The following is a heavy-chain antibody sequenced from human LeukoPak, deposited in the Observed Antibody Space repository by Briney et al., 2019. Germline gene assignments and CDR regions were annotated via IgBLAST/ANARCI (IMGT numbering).Heavy chain of an antibody. V-gene: IGHV1-2*02. CDR1: GYTFTGYY. Sequence: GASVKVSCKASGYTFTGYYMHWVRQAPGQGLEWMGWINPNSGGTNYAQKFQGRVTMTRDTSISTAYMELGRLRSDDTAVYYCAKDRRIAAAGLDYWGQGTLVTVSS. CDR2: INPNSGGT. CDR3: AKDRRIAAAGLDY. D-gene: IGHD6-13*01. J-gene: IGHJ4*02.